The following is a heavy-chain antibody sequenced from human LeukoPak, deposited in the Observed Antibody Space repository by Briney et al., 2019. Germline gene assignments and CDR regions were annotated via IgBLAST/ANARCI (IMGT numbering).Heavy chain of an antibody. CDR3: ARFIAMGYYFDY. Sequence: SQTLSLTCTVSGGSISSGGYYWSWIRQHPGKGLEWIGYIYYSGRTYYNPSLKSRVTISVDTSKNQFSLKLSSVTAGDTAVFYCARFIAMGYYFDYWGQGTLVTVSS. V-gene: IGHV4-31*03. J-gene: IGHJ4*02. CDR1: GGSISSGGYY. CDR2: IYYSGRT. D-gene: IGHD5-18*01.